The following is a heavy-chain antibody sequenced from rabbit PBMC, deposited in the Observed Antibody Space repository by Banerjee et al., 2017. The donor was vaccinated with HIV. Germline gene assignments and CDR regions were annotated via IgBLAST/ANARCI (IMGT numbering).Heavy chain of an antibody. Sequence: QEQLEESGGGLVKPEGSLTLTCKASGFDFSSNVMCWVRQAPGKRPEWIACIDNGDGSTYYANWVNGRFTISRSTSLNTVTLQMTSLTAADTATYFCARDLTGVIGWNFGLWGPGTLVTVS. CDR2: IDNGDGST. CDR3: ARDLTGVIGWNFGL. D-gene: IGHD1-1*01. V-gene: IGHV1S47*01. J-gene: IGHJ4*01. CDR1: GFDFSSNV.